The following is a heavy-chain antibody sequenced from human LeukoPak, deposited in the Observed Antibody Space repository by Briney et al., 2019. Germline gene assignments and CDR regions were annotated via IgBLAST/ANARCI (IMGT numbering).Heavy chain of an antibody. CDR3: ASSTVADNYYYYGMDV. J-gene: IGHJ6*02. D-gene: IGHD4-23*01. CDR2: IWYDGSNK. V-gene: IGHV3-33*08. CDR1: GFTFSSYG. Sequence: GGSLRLSCAASGFTFSSYGMHWVRQAPGKGLEWVAVIWYDGSNKYYADSVKGRFTISRDNSKNTLYLQMNSLRAEDTAVYYCASSTVADNYYYYGMDVWGQGTTVTVSS.